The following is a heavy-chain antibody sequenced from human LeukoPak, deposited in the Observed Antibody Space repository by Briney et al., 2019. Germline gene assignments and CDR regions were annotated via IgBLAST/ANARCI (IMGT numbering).Heavy chain of an antibody. CDR3: ARLGQWELHQGDY. CDR2: IYPGDSDT. J-gene: IGHJ4*02. V-gene: IGHV5-51*01. Sequence: GESLRISCKGSGYSLTSYWIGWVRQMPGKGLECMGIIYPGDSDTRYSPSFQGQVTISADKSISTAYLQWSSLKASDTAMYYCARLGQWELHQGDYWGQGTLVTVSS. D-gene: IGHD1-26*01. CDR1: GYSLTSYW.